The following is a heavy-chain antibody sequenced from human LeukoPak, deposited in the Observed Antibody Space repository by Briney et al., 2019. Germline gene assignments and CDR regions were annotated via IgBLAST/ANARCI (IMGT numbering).Heavy chain of an antibody. CDR2: ISYDGSNK. Sequence: GGSLRLSCAASGFTFSSYGMHWVRQAPGKGLEWVAVISYDGSNKYYADSVKGRFTIPRDNSKSTLYLQMNSLRAEDTAVYYCAKGPPGFDYWGQGTLVTVSS. D-gene: IGHD1-14*01. CDR1: GFTFSSYG. V-gene: IGHV3-30*18. J-gene: IGHJ4*02. CDR3: AKGPPGFDY.